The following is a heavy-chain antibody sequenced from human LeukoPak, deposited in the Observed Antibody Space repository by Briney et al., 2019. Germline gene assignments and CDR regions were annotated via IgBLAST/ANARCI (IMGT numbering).Heavy chain of an antibody. D-gene: IGHD3-3*01. CDR2: IKQDGSEK. CDR1: GFTFSSYW. V-gene: IGHV3-7*01. Sequence: PGGSLRLSCAASGFTFSSYWMSWVRQAPGKGLEWVANIKQDGSEKYYVDSVKGRFTISRDNAKNSLYLQMNSLRAEDTAVYYCAREQETYYDFWSGYYDRWFDPWGQGTLVTVSS. CDR3: AREQETYYDFWSGYYDRWFDP. J-gene: IGHJ5*02.